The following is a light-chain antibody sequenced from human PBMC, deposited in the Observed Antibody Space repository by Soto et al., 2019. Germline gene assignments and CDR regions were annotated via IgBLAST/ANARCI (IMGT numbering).Light chain of an antibody. CDR3: QQSYITPYT. V-gene: IGKV1-39*01. J-gene: IGKJ2*01. CDR2: AAY. Sequence: DIHMTQSPSSLSASVGDRVTITCRASQTINTYLNWYQQKPVEATKLLIYAAYSLQGGVPSRFSGSGSGTDFTLTISSLQPEDFAGYYCQQSYITPYTFAQGTKLEIK. CDR1: QTINTY.